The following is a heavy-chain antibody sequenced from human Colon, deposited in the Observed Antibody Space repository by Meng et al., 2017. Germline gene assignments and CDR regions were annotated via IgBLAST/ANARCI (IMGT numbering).Heavy chain of an antibody. CDR3: ARESADGGSFGL. Sequence: QVQLVQSGAEVKKPGASVTVSCKASGYTLYIHWVRLRPGEGLEWMGRINPRTGDTKSAQSFQGRVTMTRDTSTTTFSMDLRSLTTDDSAIYFCARESADGGSFGLWGQGTLVTVSS. V-gene: IGHV1-2*06. D-gene: IGHD2-15*01. CDR2: INPRTGDT. J-gene: IGHJ4*02. CDR1: GYTLY.